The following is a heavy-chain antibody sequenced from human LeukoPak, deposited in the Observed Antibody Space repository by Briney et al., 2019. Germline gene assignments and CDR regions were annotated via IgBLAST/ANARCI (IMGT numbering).Heavy chain of an antibody. CDR3: ARQVTVGSFFDY. CDR1: GGSISSSSYY. CDR2: IYYSGST. V-gene: IGHV4-39*01. Sequence: SETLSLTCTVSGGSISSSSYYWGWIRQPPGKGLEWIGSIYYSGSTYYNPSLKSRVTISVDTSKNQFSLKLSSVTAADTAVYYCARQVTVGSFFDYWGQGTLVTVSS. D-gene: IGHD2-21*02. J-gene: IGHJ4*02.